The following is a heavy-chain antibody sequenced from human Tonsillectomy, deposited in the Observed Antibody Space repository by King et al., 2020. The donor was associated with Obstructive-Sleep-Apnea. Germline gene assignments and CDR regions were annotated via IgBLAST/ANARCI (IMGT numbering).Heavy chain of an antibody. D-gene: IGHD2-21*01. CDR2: IYYSGST. CDR3: ARESFDAFSHGYLGYYFDY. J-gene: IGHJ4*02. CDR1: GGSISSSSYY. V-gene: IGHV4-39*07. Sequence: QLQESGPGLVKPSETLSLTCTVSGGSISSSSYYWGWIRQPPGKGLEWIGSIYYSGSTYYNPSLKSRVTISVDTSKNQFSLKLSSVTAADTAVYYCARESFDAFSHGYLGYYFDYWGQGTLVTVSS.